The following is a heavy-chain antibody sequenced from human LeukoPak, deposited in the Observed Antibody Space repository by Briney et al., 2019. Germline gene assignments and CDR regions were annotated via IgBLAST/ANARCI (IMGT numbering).Heavy chain of an antibody. CDR3: TRDRGSYDFWSGYSNYYYYYMDV. D-gene: IGHD3-3*01. CDR1: GFTFGDYA. J-gene: IGHJ6*03. V-gene: IGHV3-49*04. CDR2: IRSKAYGGTT. Sequence: PGGSLRLSCTASGFTFGDYAMSWVRQAPGKGLEWVGFIRSKAYGGTTEYAASVKGRFTISRDDSKSIAYLQMNSLKTEDTAVYYCTRDRGSYDFWSGYSNYYYYYMDVWGKGTTVTVSS.